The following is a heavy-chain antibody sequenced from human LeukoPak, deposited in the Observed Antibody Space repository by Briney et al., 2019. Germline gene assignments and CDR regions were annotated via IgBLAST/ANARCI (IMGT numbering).Heavy chain of an antibody. J-gene: IGHJ5*02. Sequence: ASVKVSCKASGYTFTSYDINWVRQATGQGLEWMGWMNPNSGNTGYAQKFQGRVTMTRNTSISTAHMELSSLRSEDTAVYYCARTYYYGSGSYGGWFDPWGQGTLVTVSS. CDR3: ARTYYYGSGSYGGWFDP. D-gene: IGHD3-10*01. CDR1: GYTFTSYD. CDR2: MNPNSGNT. V-gene: IGHV1-8*01.